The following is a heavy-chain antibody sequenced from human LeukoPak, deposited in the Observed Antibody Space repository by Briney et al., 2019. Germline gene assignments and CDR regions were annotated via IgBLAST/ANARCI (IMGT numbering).Heavy chain of an antibody. Sequence: PVGSLRLSCAVSGFTFSNYWMHWVRQAPGKGLVWVSRIDTDGSNTNYADSVKGRFTISRDNAKNTLYLQMNSLRAGDTAVYYCARGYYDSSERGNEFWGQGTLVTVSS. CDR1: GFTFSNYW. V-gene: IGHV3-74*01. CDR2: IDTDGSNT. J-gene: IGHJ4*02. CDR3: ARGYYDSSERGNEF. D-gene: IGHD3-22*01.